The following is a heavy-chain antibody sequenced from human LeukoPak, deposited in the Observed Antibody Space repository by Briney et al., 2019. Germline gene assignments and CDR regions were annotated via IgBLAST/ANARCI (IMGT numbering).Heavy chain of an antibody. D-gene: IGHD5-18*01. Sequence: PGGSLRLSCAASGFTFSDNYMSWIRQAPGKGLEWVSYISSSGLTTNYADSVKGRFTISRDNTKDSLYLQMNSLRAEDTAVYYCARDLRNTYTYWGQGTLVTVSS. CDR3: ARDLRNTYTY. J-gene: IGHJ4*02. CDR1: GFTFSDNY. V-gene: IGHV3-11*01. CDR2: ISSSGLTT.